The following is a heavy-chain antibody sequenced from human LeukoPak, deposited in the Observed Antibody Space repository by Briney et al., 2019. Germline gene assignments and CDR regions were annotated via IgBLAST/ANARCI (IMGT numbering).Heavy chain of an antibody. D-gene: IGHD2-2*01. V-gene: IGHV3-23*01. J-gene: IGHJ4*02. CDR2: MSDNGGST. CDR1: VFTFIRYP. CDR3: AICYRSTSCYAGLNV. Sequence: GWSLILSCASSVFTFIRYPMNWVRQAPWRGLEGVSWMSDNGGSTYYADSVKGRFDISRDTTTKKVYLNMHSLRVDDTALYYCAICYRSTSCYAGLNVWGQGTLVTVSS.